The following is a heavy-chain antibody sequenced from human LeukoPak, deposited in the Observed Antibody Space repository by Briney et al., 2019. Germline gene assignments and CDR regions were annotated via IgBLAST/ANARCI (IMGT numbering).Heavy chain of an antibody. V-gene: IGHV4-4*02. D-gene: IGHD6-6*01. CDR2: IYYSGST. CDR1: GGSISNTNW. J-gene: IGHJ4*02. Sequence: PSETLSLTCGVSGGSISNTNWWSWVRQPPGQGLEWIGEIYYSGSTNYNPSLKSRVTISVDTSKNQFSLKLSSVTAADTAVYYCARSEYSSSSLDYWGQGTLVTVSS. CDR3: ARSEYSSSSLDY.